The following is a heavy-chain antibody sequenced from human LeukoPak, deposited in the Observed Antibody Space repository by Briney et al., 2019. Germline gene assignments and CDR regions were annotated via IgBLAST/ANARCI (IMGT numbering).Heavy chain of an antibody. Sequence: ASVKVSCKVSGYTLTELSMHWVRQSPGKGLEWMGGFDPEDGETIYAQKFQGRVTMTEDTSTDTAYMELSSLRSEDTAVYYCATESRGITMISSGAFDIWGQGTMVTVSS. CDR3: ATESRGITMISSGAFDI. CDR1: GYTLTELS. J-gene: IGHJ3*02. CDR2: FDPEDGET. V-gene: IGHV1-24*01. D-gene: IGHD3-22*01.